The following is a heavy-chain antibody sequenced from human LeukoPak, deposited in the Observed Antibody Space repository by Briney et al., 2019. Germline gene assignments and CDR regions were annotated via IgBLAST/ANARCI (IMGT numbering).Heavy chain of an antibody. CDR1: GGTFSSYA. J-gene: IGHJ4*02. D-gene: IGHD5-12*01. CDR2: IIPILGIA. Sequence: SVKVSCKASGGTFSSYAISWVRQAPGQGLEWMGRIIPILGIANYAQEFQGRVTITADKSTSTAYMELSSLRSEDTAVYYCARLMDIVATRDYWGQGTLVTVSS. CDR3: ARLMDIVATRDY. V-gene: IGHV1-69*04.